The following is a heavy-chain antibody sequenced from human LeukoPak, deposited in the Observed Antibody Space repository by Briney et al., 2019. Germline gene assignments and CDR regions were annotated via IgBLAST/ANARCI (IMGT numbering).Heavy chain of an antibody. Sequence: SETLSLTCTVSGGSISSSSYYWGWIRQPPGKGLEWIGSMYYSGSTYYNPSLKSRVTIAVDTSKNHFSLKLSSVTAADTAVYYCARYSGSYPHDAFDIWGQGTMVTVSS. CDR2: MYYSGST. CDR3: ARYSGSYPHDAFDI. CDR1: GGSISSSSYY. D-gene: IGHD1-26*01. V-gene: IGHV4-39*02. J-gene: IGHJ3*02.